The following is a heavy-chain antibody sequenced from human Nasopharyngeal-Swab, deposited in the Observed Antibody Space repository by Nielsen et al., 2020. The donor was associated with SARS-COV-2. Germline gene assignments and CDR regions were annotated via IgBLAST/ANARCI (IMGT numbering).Heavy chain of an antibody. V-gene: IGHV3-48*02. J-gene: IGHJ6*02. D-gene: IGHD6-19*01. CDR1: GFTFSSYS. CDR2: ISSSSSTI. Sequence: GESLKISCAASGFTFSSYSMNWVRQAPGKGLEWVSYISSSSSTIYYADSVKGRFTISRDNAKNSLYLQMNSLRDEDTAVYYCARESSGRAAGVYYYYGMDVWGQGTTVTVSS. CDR3: ARESSGRAAGVYYYYGMDV.